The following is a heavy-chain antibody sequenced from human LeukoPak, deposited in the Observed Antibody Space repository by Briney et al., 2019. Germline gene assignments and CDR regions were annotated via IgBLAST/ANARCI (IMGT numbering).Heavy chain of an antibody. V-gene: IGHV1-69*02. CDR2: IIPILGIA. CDR1: GGTFSSYT. J-gene: IGHJ5*02. D-gene: IGHD2-2*01. CDR3: ARAPCSSTSCYSDLNWFDP. Sequence: SVKVSCKASGGTFSSYTISWVRQAPGRGLEWMGRIIPILGIANYAQKFQGRVTITADKSTSTAYMELSSLRSEDTAVYYCARAPCSSTSCYSDLNWFDPWGQGTLVTVSS.